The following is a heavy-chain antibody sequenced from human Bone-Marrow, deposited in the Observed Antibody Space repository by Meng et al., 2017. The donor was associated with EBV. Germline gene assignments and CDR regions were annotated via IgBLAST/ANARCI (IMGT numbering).Heavy chain of an antibody. CDR1: GGSIRSSNW. Sequence: QVQLQASGPRLVKPSGTLSLTCVVSGGSIRSSNWWSWVRQPPGKGLEWIGEIFYGGSTNYNPSLESRVTISVDKSKNQFSLKLSSVTAADTAVYYCAAGFRELVRSRDYWGQGTLVTVSS. J-gene: IGHJ4*02. V-gene: IGHV4-4*02. CDR2: IFYGGST. D-gene: IGHD3-10*01. CDR3: AAGFRELVRSRDY.